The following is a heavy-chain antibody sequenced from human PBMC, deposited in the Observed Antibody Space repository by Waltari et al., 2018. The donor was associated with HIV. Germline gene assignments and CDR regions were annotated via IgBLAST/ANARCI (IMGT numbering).Heavy chain of an antibody. CDR2: ISISSTTI. CDR1: GFIFRTYS. Sequence: EVQLVESGGGLVQPGGSLRLSCAASGFIFRTYSMNWVRQAPGKGRECVSHISISSTTIYYADSGKGRFAIYRDKAKNSLYLQMNSLGAEDTSVYYCARDYCSSTSCTVDYWGQGTLVTVAS. V-gene: IGHV3-48*01. D-gene: IGHD2-2*01. CDR3: ARDYCSSTSCTVDY. J-gene: IGHJ4*02.